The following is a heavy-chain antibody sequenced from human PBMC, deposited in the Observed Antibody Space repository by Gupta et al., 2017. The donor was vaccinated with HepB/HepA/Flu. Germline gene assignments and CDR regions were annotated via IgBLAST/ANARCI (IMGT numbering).Heavy chain of an antibody. V-gene: IGHV3-30-3*01. D-gene: IGHD2-21*01. Sequence: QVQLVESGGGVVQPGRSLRLSCAASGFTFSTYAMHWVRQAPGKGLEWVAGISYDGSAKDYADSVKGRFTISRDNSKNTLYLKMDSRRAEDAAVYYWARRDSGLDSWGQGTLVTVSS. CDR1: GFTFSTYA. CDR2: ISYDGSAK. J-gene: IGHJ5*01. CDR3: ARRDSGLDS.